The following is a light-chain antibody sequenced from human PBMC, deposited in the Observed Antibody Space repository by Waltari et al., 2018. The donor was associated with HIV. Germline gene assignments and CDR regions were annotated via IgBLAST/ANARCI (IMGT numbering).Light chain of an antibody. CDR3: QHRTTWPPT. CDR2: DAS. V-gene: IGKV3-11*01. Sequence: EIVLTQSPAILSVSPGETATLSCRASQSVQEFLAWYKRRPGQVPRLVVYDASKRAAGVPDRFSGSGFGTDFTLTISGLEPEDVAFYYCQHRTTWPPTFGGGTRVEIE. J-gene: IGKJ4*01. CDR1: QSVQEF.